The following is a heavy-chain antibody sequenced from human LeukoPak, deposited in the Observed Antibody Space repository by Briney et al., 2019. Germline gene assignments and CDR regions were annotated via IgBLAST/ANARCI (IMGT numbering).Heavy chain of an antibody. D-gene: IGHD3-9*01. CDR1: GGSISSNY. Sequence: PSETLSLTCIVSGGSISSNYWSWIRQPAGKGLEWIGRIYSSGTTTYIPSLKSRVTMSGDTSKNQLSLRLTSVTAADTAVYYCARRRADPVLRYFDWLLPYYFDYWGQGTLVTVSS. CDR2: IYSSGTT. CDR3: ARRRADPVLRYFDWLLPYYFDY. V-gene: IGHV4-4*07. J-gene: IGHJ4*02.